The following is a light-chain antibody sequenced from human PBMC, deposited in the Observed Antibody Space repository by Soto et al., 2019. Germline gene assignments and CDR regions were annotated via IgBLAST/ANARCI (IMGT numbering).Light chain of an antibody. CDR2: GAF. Sequence: EIVMTQSPATLTLSPGERATLSCRSSQSAGTNLAWYQQKPGQAPRLLIHGAFTRATGIPARFSGSGSGTDFTLTISSLEPEDFAVYYCQQRSNWPQITFGQGTRLET. CDR3: QQRSNWPQIT. V-gene: IGKV3-11*01. CDR1: QSAGTN. J-gene: IGKJ5*01.